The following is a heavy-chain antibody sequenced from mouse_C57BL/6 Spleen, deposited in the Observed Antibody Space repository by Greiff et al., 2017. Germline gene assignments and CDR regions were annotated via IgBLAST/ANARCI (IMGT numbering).Heavy chain of an antibody. CDR2: IEPENGDT. J-gene: IGHJ2*01. CDR3: TKWEPDY. V-gene: IGHV14-4*01. CDR1: GFNIKDDY. Sequence: EVQLQESGAELVRPGASVKLSCTASGFNIKDDYMHWVKQRPEQGLEWIGWIEPENGDTEYASKFQGKATITADTSSNTAYLQLSSLTSEDTAVYYCTKWEPDYWGQGTTLTVSS. D-gene: IGHD4-1*01.